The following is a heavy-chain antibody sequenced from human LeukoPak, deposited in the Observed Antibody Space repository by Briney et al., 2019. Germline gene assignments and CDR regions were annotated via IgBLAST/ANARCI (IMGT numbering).Heavy chain of an antibody. CDR1: GYTFTRYY. V-gene: IGHV1-2*06. D-gene: IGHD3-22*01. CDR2: INPNSGGT. Sequence: GASVKVSCKASGYTFTRYYMHWVRQAPGQGLEWMGRINPNSGGTNYAQKFQGRVTMTRDTSISTAYMELSRLRSDDTAVYYCARLIVAGADYYYYYMDVWGKGTTVTVSS. J-gene: IGHJ6*03. CDR3: ARLIVAGADYYYYYMDV.